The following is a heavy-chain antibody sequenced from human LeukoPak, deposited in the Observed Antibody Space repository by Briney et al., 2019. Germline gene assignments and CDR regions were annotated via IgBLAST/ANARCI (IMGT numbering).Heavy chain of an antibody. CDR1: GFTFSSYA. J-gene: IGHJ4*02. V-gene: IGHV3-23*01. CDR3: AKSASYGDYVPPRYFDY. CDR2: IGGSGGST. Sequence: GGSLRLSCAASGFTFSSYAMSWVRQAPGKGLEWVSGIGGSGGSTYYADSVKGRFTISRDNSKNTLYLQMNSLRAEDTAVYYCAKSASYGDYVPPRYFDYWGQRILVTVSS. D-gene: IGHD4-17*01.